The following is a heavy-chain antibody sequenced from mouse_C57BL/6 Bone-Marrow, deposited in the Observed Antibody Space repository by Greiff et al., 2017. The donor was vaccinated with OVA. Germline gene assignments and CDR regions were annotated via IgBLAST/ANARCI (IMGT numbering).Heavy chain of an antibody. D-gene: IGHD2-1*01. CDR2: IDPSDSET. CDR1: GYTFTSYW. V-gene: IGHV1-52*01. CDR3: AREGGNYDSAY. Sequence: VQLQQPGAELVRPGSSVKLSCKASGYTFTSYWMHWVKQRPIQGLEWIGNIDPSDSETHYNQKFKDKATLTVDKSSSTAYMQLSSLTSEDSAVDYCAREGGNYDSAYWGQGTLVTVSA. J-gene: IGHJ3*01.